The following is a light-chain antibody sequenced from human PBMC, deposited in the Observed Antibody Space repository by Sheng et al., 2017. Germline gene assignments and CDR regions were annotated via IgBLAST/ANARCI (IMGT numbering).Light chain of an antibody. CDR2: WGS. V-gene: IGKV2-28*01. CDR3: MQSLQTPRT. J-gene: IGKJ2*01. Sequence: DIVMTQSPPSLPVTPGEPASISCTSSQSLLHSNRYYFLDWYLLKPGHSPQLLIYWGSNRASGVPARFSGSASRTSFSLKISRVEADDVGIYFCMQSLQTPRTFGQGTKLEI. CDR1: QSLLHSNRYYF.